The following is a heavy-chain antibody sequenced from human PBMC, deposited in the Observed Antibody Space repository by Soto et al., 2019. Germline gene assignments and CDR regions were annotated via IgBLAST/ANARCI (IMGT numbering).Heavy chain of an antibody. CDR2: IDNGGNT. CDR1: GRTFNINADF. Sequence: SETLSLTCTVSGRTFNINADFWYLAWIRQPPGKGLEWIGSIDNGGNTHYNAPLKSRVIISADTSKNQFSLSLNSVTAADTAVSYCVELSLLMAPTWGQGIQVTVSS. CDR3: VELSLLMAPT. D-gene: IGHD1-7*01. J-gene: IGHJ4*02. V-gene: IGHV4-39*01.